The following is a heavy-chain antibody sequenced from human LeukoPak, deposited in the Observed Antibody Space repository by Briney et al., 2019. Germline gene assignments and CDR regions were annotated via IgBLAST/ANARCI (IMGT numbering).Heavy chain of an antibody. CDR1: GGSISSYY. V-gene: IGHV4-34*01. CDR2: INHSGST. D-gene: IGHD3-10*01. Sequence: SETLSLTCTVSGGSISSYYGSWIRQPPGKGLEWIGEINHSGSTNYNPSLKSRVTISVDTSKNQFSLKLSSVTAADTAVYYCARGQLLWFGELFAFDYWGQGTLVTVSS. CDR3: ARGQLLWFGELFAFDY. J-gene: IGHJ4*02.